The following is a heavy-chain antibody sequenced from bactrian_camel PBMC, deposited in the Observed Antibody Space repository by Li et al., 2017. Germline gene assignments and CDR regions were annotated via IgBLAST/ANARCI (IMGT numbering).Heavy chain of an antibody. CDR2: IYGPGGRT. D-gene: IGHD7*01. J-gene: IGHJ4*01. V-gene: IGHV3S63*01. Sequence: HVQLVESGGGSVQAGGSLRLACATGVSSTDYCVGWFRRAPGKKGEGVAGIYGPGGRTYYADSVEDRFTISEDKAKNILYLQMNDLKSEDTAMYYCAVETLRRCGTRSIYEFGVSGQGTQVTVS. CDR1: GVSSTDYC.